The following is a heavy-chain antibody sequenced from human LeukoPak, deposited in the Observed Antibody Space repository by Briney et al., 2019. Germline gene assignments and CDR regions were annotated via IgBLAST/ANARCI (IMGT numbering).Heavy chain of an antibody. CDR2: IKQDGSEK. CDR1: GFTFSSYW. D-gene: IGHD6-13*01. J-gene: IGHJ6*03. V-gene: IGHV3-7*01. CDR3: VRGCGRSSCPYYLDV. Sequence: PGGSLRLSCAASGFTFSSYWMSWVRQAPGKGLEWVANIKQDGSEKHHVDPVRGRFTISRDNAKNSLYLQMNNLRAEDTAVYYCVRGCGRSSCPYYLDVWGKGTTVTVSS.